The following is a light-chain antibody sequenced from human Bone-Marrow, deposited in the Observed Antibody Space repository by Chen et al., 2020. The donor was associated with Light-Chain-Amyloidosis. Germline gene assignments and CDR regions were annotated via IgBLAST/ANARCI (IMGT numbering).Light chain of an antibody. CDR1: ISDVGGYKY. CDR3: TSYTSDSTWV. J-gene: IGLJ3*02. V-gene: IGLV2-14*01. CDR2: EVS. Sequence: SALTHPASGSGSPGQPSTISCPGIISDVGGYKYVSWYQQHPGKAPKLMIYEVSNRPSGVSLRFSASKSGSTASLTISALQAEDEATYYCTSYTSDSTWVFGGGTKLTVL.